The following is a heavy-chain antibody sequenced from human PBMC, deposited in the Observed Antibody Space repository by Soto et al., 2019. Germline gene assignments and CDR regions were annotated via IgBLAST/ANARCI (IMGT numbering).Heavy chain of an antibody. CDR3: AKMVPRSGTSGYCDYFDY. CDR1: GFTFSSFA. V-gene: IGHV3-23*01. J-gene: IGHJ4*02. Sequence: EVQVLESGGGLVQPGGSLRLSCAASGFTFSSFAMSWVRQLPGKGLEWVSGITPSGDATYYADSMRGRFTISRDNSKNTLYLQMESLIGEDTAVYYCAKMVPRSGTSGYCDYFDYWGQGTLVTVSS. CDR2: ITPSGDAT. D-gene: IGHD3-22*01.